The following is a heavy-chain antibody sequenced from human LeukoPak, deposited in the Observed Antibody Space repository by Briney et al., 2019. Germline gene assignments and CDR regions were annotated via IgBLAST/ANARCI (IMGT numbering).Heavy chain of an antibody. V-gene: IGHV3-30*02. CDR1: GFTFSSYA. CDR2: IRYDGSNQ. D-gene: IGHD3-10*01. J-gene: IGHJ4*02. CDR3: ARAPYPYGSGSHHYFDY. Sequence: PGGSLRLSCAASGFTFSSYAMHWVRQAPGKGLEWVAFIRYDGSNQYSAESVKGRFTISRDNSKNTLYLQMNSLRAEDTAVYYCARAPYPYGSGSHHYFDYWGQGTLVTVSS.